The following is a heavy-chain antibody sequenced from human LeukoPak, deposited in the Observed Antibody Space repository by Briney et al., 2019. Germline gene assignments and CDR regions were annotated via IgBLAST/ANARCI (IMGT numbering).Heavy chain of an antibody. D-gene: IGHD3-10*01. CDR2: IKQDGSEK. V-gene: IGHV3-7*04. CDR3: ARNVLLWFGELFPYNWFDP. CDR1: GFTFSSYW. J-gene: IGHJ5*02. Sequence: GGSLRLSCAASGFTFSSYWMSWVRQAPGKGLEWVANIKQDGSEKYYVDSMKGRFTISRDNAKNSLYLQMNSLRAEDTAVYYCARNVLLWFGELFPYNWFDPWGQGTLVTVSS.